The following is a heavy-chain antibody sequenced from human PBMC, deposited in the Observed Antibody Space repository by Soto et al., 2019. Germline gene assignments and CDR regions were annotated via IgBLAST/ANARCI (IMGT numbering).Heavy chain of an antibody. J-gene: IGHJ5*02. CDR1: GFSLSTSGVG. CDR3: AHCLSYCGWGSYKDWFDP. CDR2: IYWDDDK. D-gene: IGHD3-10*01. V-gene: IGHV2-5*02. Sequence: QITLKESGPTLVKPTQTLTLTCTFSGFSLSTSGVGVGWIRQPPGKALEWLALIYWDDDKRYSPSLKSRLTITRDTTKTQVVLTMTNMDPVDTATYYCAHCLSYCGWGSYKDWFDPWGQGTLVTVSS.